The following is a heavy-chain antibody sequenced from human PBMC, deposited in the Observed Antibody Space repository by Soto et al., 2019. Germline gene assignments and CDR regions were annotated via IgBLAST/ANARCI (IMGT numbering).Heavy chain of an antibody. Sequence: PGEYLNLSCKASGYTLTCQSIGWVRQLPGKGLEWMGIIFPGDYDTRYSPSFQGQVTISADSAISTAYLQWSSLKASDTAMYYCAGLTDGYPGYWGQGTLVNGSA. CDR2: IFPGDYDT. CDR1: GYTLTCQS. D-gene: IGHD5-12*01. V-gene: IGHV5-51*01. J-gene: IGHJ4*02. CDR3: AGLTDGYPGY.